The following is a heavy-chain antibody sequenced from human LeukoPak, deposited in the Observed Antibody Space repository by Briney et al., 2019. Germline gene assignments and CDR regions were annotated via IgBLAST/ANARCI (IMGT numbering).Heavy chain of an antibody. CDR2: ISYDGSNQ. CDR1: GFTFSSYA. J-gene: IGHJ4*02. D-gene: IGHD2-15*01. V-gene: IGHV3-30*04. CDR3: AKRPSGVVVVATFIDY. Sequence: GGSLRLSCAASGFTFSSYAMQWVRQAPGKGLEWVAVISYDGSNQYYADSVKGRFTISRDNSKNTLYLQMNSLRAEDTAVYYCAKRPSGVVVVATFIDYWGQGTLVTVSS.